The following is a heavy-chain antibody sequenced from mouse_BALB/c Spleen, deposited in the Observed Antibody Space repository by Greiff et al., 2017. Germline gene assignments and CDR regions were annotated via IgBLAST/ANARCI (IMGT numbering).Heavy chain of an antibody. D-gene: IGHD2-3*01. V-gene: IGHV2-9*02. CDR1: GFSLTSYG. CDR2: IWAGGST. CDR3: ARGDGYYVGAMDY. Sequence: VMLVESGPGLVAPSQSLSITCTVSGFSLTSYGVHWVRQPPGKGLEWLGVIWAGGSTNYNSALMSRLSISKDNSKSQVFLKMNSLQTDDTAMYYCARGDGYYVGAMDYWGQGTSVTVSS. J-gene: IGHJ4*01.